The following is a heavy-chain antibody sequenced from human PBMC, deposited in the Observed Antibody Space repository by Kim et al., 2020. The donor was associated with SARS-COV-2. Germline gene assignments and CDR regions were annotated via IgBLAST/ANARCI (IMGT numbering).Heavy chain of an antibody. CDR2: INTNTGNP. J-gene: IGHJ4*02. CDR1: GYTFTSYA. D-gene: IGHD1-26*01. CDR3: ARGWGWWELRQIDS. V-gene: IGHV7-4-1*02. Sequence: ASVKVSCKASGYTFTSYAMNWVRQAPGQGLEWMGWINTNTGNPTYAQSLTGRFVFSLDTSVSTAYLQISSLKAEDTAVYYCARGWGWWELRQIDSWGQGTLVTVSS.